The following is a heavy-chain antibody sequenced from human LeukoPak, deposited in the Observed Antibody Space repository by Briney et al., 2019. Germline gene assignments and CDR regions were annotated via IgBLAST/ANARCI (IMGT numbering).Heavy chain of an antibody. D-gene: IGHD4-23*01. CDR3: ERGGGWLYYFDY. V-gene: IGHV3-23*01. Sequence: PGGSLRLSCAASGFTFSRFTMNWVRQAPGKGLEWVSGISGSDSSTYYADFVKGRFIISRDNPKNTLYLQMNSLRADDTAVYYRERGGGWLYYFDYWGQGTLVTVSS. CDR1: GFTFSRFT. J-gene: IGHJ4*02. CDR2: ISGSDSST.